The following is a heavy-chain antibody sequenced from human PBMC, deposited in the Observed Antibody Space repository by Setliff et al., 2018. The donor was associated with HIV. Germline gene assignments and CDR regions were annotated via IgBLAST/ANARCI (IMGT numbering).Heavy chain of an antibody. Sequence: SETLSLTCTVSGGSMSTYYWSWIRQPPGKGLEWLGYIYTSGSTNYNPSLRSRVTISVDTSKNHFSLRPSSVTAADTAVYYCARGEFYCGTDCYWSSFDYWGQGILVTVSS. V-gene: IGHV4-4*08. CDR3: ARGEFYCGTDCYWSSFDY. D-gene: IGHD2-21*02. J-gene: IGHJ4*02. CDR1: GGSMSTYY. CDR2: IYTSGST.